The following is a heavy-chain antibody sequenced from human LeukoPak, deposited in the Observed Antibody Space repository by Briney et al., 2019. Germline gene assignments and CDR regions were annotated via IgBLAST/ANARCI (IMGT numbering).Heavy chain of an antibody. V-gene: IGHV3-30*04. J-gene: IGHJ4*02. CDR2: ISYDGSNK. CDR1: GFTFSSYA. Sequence: PGRSLRLSCAASGFTFSSYAMHGVRQAPGKGLEWLAVISYDGSNKYYADSVKGRFTISRDNSKNTLYLQMHSLRAEDTAVYYCARDGSWGSYRYAYYFDSWGQGTLVTVSS. D-gene: IGHD3-16*02. CDR3: ARDGSWGSYRYAYYFDS.